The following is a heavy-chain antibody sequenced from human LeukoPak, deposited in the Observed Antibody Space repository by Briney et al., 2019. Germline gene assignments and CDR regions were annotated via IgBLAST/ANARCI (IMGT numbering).Heavy chain of an antibody. D-gene: IGHD3-16*01. CDR3: AIGWGYFDY. V-gene: IGHV3-30*14. CDR1: GFTFSSYA. J-gene: IGHJ4*02. Sequence: GRSLRLSCAASGFTFSSYAMHWVRQAPGKGLEWVAVISYDGSNKYYADSVKGRFTISRHNSKNTLYLQMNSLRAEDTAVYYCAIGWGYFDYWGQGTLVTVSS. CDR2: ISYDGSNK.